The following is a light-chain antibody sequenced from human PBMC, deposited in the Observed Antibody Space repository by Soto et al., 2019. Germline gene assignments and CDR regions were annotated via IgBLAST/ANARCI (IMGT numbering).Light chain of an antibody. CDR1: QSINTW. Sequence: DMQLTQSPSSLSASVGDRVTITCRASQSINTWLARYQQKPGKAPNLLIYEASSLESGVPSRFSGSGSGTEFTLTISSLQPGDFATYYCQQYNTYSRTFGQGTKVDIK. V-gene: IGKV1-5*01. CDR3: QQYNTYSRT. J-gene: IGKJ1*01. CDR2: EAS.